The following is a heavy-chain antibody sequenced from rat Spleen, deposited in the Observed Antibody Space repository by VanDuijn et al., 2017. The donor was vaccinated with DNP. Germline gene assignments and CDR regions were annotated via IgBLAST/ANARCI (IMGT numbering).Heavy chain of an antibody. J-gene: IGHJ3*01. Sequence: EVQLQESGPGLVKPSQSLSLTCSVTGYPIISNYWGWIRKFPGNKLEWMGYINSAGSTNYNPSLKSRISITRDTWKNQFFLQLNSVTTEDTATYYCATGTLAYWDQGSLVTVSS. CDR1: GYPIISNY. CDR3: ATGTLAY. CDR2: INSAGST. V-gene: IGHV3-3*01.